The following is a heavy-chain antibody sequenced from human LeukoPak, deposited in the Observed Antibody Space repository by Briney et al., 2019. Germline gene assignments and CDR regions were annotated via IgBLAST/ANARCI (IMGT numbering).Heavy chain of an antibody. Sequence: VSDDSKSSYYWSWIRQPAGKGLEWIGRIYSSGSANYNPSLKSRVTMSVDTSKNQFSLRLSSVTAADTAVYYCARGPHSSGWYVCDSWGQGTLVTVSS. J-gene: IGHJ4*02. CDR2: IYSSGSA. CDR3: ARGPHSSGWYVCDS. CDR1: DDSKSSYY. D-gene: IGHD6-19*01. V-gene: IGHV4-4*07.